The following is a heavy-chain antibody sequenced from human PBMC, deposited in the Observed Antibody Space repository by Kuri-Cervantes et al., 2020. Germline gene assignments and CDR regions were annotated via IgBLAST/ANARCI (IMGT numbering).Heavy chain of an antibody. V-gene: IGHV1-69*13. D-gene: IGHD6-13*01. CDR1: GYTFTSYY. J-gene: IGHJ4*02. CDR2: IIPIFGTA. Sequence: SVKVSCKASGYTFTSYYVHWVRQAPGQGLEWMGGIIPIFGTANYAQKFQGRVTITADESTSTAYMELRNLRSDDTDVYYCARDRRAAVFDYWGQGTLVTVSS. CDR3: ARDRRAAVFDY.